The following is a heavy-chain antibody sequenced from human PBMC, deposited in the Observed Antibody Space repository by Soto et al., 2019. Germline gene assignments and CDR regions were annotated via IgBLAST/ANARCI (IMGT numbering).Heavy chain of an antibody. CDR3: ARLDTRSGHDALDI. Sequence: GASVKVSCKASGYTFTGYYMHWVRHAPGQGLEWMGWINPNSGGTNYAQKFQGWVTMTRDTSISTAYMELSRLRSDDTAVYYSARLDTRSGHDALDIWGQGTMVTVSS. CDR1: GYTFTGYY. V-gene: IGHV1-2*04. J-gene: IGHJ3*02. CDR2: INPNSGGT. D-gene: IGHD2-15*01.